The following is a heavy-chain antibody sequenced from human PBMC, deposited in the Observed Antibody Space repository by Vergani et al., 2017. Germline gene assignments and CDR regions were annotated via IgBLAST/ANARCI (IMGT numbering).Heavy chain of an antibody. Sequence: QVQLVQSGAEVKKPGASVKVSCKASGYTFTSYDINWVRQATGQGLEWMGWMNPNSGNTGYAQKFQGRVTMTRNTSISTAYMELSSLRSEDTAVDYCAREVTSVSSSWGWFDPWGQGTLVTVSS. J-gene: IGHJ5*02. CDR3: AREVTSVSSSWGWFDP. D-gene: IGHD6-6*01. CDR2: MNPNSGNT. V-gene: IGHV1-8*01. CDR1: GYTFTSYD.